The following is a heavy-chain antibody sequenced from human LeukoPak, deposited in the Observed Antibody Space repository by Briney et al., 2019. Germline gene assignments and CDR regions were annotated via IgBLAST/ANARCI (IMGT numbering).Heavy chain of an antibody. CDR2: IKTKPNSYAT. CDR3: TRHLSTFSSTWYYWFDP. D-gene: IGHD6-13*01. J-gene: IGHJ5*02. Sequence: PGGSLRLCCAASGFTFSGSAMHWVRQASGKGLEWIGHIKTKPNSYATAYAASVKGRFTISRDDSKNTTYLQMNSLKTEDTAMYYCTRHLSTFSSTWYYWFDPWGQGTLVTVSS. V-gene: IGHV3-73*01. CDR1: GFTFSGSA.